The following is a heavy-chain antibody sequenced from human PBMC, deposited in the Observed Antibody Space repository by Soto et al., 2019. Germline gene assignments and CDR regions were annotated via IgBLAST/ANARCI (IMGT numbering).Heavy chain of an antibody. Sequence: QVTLKESGPTLVKPTQTLTLTCTFSGFSLTTSGVGVDWIRQPPGKALEWLALIYWDDDKRYNPSLKSRLTITKNTSNKQVDLTMTNMDPVDTGTYYCAHTGVNGTIQAPQVLGYWGQGTLVTVSS. CDR2: IYWDDDK. CDR3: AHTGVNGTIQAPQVLGY. V-gene: IGHV2-5*02. D-gene: IGHD1-7*01. J-gene: IGHJ4*02. CDR1: GFSLTTSGVG.